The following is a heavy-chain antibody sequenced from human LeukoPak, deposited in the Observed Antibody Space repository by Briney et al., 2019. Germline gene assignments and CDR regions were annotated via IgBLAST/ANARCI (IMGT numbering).Heavy chain of an antibody. Sequence: GGSLRLSCTASGFTFSSYAINWVRQAPGKGLEWVSAISGSGDSTYYGDSVKGRFTISRDNSKNTLYLQMNSLRAEDTAVYYCAKTRPLDSSSWSHGDYWGQGTLVTVSS. D-gene: IGHD6-13*01. CDR2: ISGSGDST. J-gene: IGHJ4*02. V-gene: IGHV3-23*01. CDR3: AKTRPLDSSSWSHGDY. CDR1: GFTFSSYA.